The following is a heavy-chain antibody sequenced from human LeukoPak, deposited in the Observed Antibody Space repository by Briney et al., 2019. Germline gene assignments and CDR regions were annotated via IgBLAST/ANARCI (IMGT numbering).Heavy chain of an antibody. Sequence: PSETLSLTCTVSGGSISSGSYYWSWIRQPAGKGLEWIGRIYTSGSTNYNPSLKSRVTISVDTSKNQFSLKLSSVTAADTAVYYRARDVVVGSGTWSVYFDYWGQGTLVTVSS. D-gene: IGHD2-21*01. CDR2: IYTSGST. J-gene: IGHJ4*02. CDR1: GGSISSGSYY. V-gene: IGHV4-61*02. CDR3: ARDVVVGSGTWSVYFDY.